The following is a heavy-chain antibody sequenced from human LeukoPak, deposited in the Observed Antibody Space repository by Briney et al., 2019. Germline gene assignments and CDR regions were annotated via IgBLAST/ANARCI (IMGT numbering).Heavy chain of an antibody. Sequence: SVKVSCKASGGTFSSYAISWVRQAPGQGLEWMGGIIPIFGTANYAQKFQGRVTITTDESTSTAYMELSSLRSEDTAVYYCARDNPFNYYDSSGYYWFDPWGQGTLVTVSS. CDR1: GGTFSSYA. D-gene: IGHD3-22*01. CDR3: ARDNPFNYYDSSGYYWFDP. V-gene: IGHV1-69*05. J-gene: IGHJ5*02. CDR2: IIPIFGTA.